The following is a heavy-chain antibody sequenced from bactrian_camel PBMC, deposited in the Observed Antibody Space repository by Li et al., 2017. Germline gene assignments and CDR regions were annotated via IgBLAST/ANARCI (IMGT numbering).Heavy chain of an antibody. CDR2: VDIDGST. V-gene: IGHV3S53*01. CDR3: AAARTYEETWYVNGFGY. D-gene: IGHD2*01. J-gene: IGHJ6*01. Sequence: HVQLVESGGGSVQAGGSLRLSCVVSGVTSSRRCMGWFRQAPGKEREGVATVDIDGSTSVADSVRGRFTISQALANNTVYLQMNDLNPEDTAMYNCAAARTYEETWYVNGFGYWGQGTQVTVS. CDR1: GVTSSRRC.